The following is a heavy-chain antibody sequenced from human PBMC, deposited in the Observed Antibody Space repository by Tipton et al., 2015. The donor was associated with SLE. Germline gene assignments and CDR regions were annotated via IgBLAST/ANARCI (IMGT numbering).Heavy chain of an antibody. D-gene: IGHD3-10*01. Sequence: GLVKPSETLSLTCTVSGGSISSYYWSWIRQPPGKGLEWIGHIFYSGFTNYNPSLKSRVTILLDTSKNQFSLKVTSVTAADTAVYYCARDTYYAFDYWGQGRLVTVSS. CDR1: GGSISSYY. V-gene: IGHV4-59*01. CDR2: IFYSGFT. CDR3: ARDTYYAFDY. J-gene: IGHJ4*02.